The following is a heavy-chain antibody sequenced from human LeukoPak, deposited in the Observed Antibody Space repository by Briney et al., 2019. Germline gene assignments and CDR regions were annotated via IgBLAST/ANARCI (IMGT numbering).Heavy chain of an antibody. CDR2: IYTSGST. CDR3: ARHILQNSSGWYGDAFDI. Sequence: SETLSLTCTVSGGSISSGSYYWSWIRQPAGKGLEWIGRIYTSGSTNYNPSLKSRVTISVDTSKNQFSLKLSSVTAADTAVYYCARHILQNSSGWYGDAFDIWGQGTMVTVSS. CDR1: GGSISSGSYY. V-gene: IGHV4-61*02. J-gene: IGHJ3*02. D-gene: IGHD6-19*01.